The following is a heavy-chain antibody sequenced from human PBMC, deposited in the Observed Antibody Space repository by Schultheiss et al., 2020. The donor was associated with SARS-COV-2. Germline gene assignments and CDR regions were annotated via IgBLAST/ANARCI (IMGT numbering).Heavy chain of an antibody. CDR1: GGSISSYY. Sequence: SETLSLTCTVSGGSISSYYWSWIRQPAGKGLEWIGRIYTSGSTNYNPSLKSRVTMSVDTSKNQFSLKLSSVTAADTAVYYCARDYYDSSGYYVDAFDIWGQGTMVTVSS. V-gene: IGHV4-4*07. CDR3: ARDYYDSSGYYVDAFDI. D-gene: IGHD3-22*01. J-gene: IGHJ3*02. CDR2: IYTSGST.